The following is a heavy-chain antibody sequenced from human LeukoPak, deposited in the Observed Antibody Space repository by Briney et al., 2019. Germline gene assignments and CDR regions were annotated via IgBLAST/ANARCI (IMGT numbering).Heavy chain of an antibody. Sequence: PSETLSLTCTVSGGSISSYYWSWIRQPPGKGLEWIGYIYYSGSTNYNPSLKSRVTISVDTSKNQFSLKLSSVTVADTAVYYCARDKGAARSGRDNYYYMDVWGKGTTVTVSS. D-gene: IGHD6-6*01. V-gene: IGHV4-59*01. J-gene: IGHJ6*03. CDR1: GGSISSYY. CDR3: ARDKGAARSGRDNYYYMDV. CDR2: IYYSGST.